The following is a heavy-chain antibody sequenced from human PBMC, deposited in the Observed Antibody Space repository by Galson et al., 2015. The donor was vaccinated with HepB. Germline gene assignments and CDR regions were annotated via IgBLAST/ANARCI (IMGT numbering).Heavy chain of an antibody. J-gene: IGHJ6*02. V-gene: IGHV1-3*01. CDR1: GSTFTSYA. CDR3: ARGLGREQQLVRHYYYYYGMDV. Sequence: SVKVSCKASGSTFTSYAMHWVRQAPGQRLEWMGWINAGNGNTKYSQKFQGRVTITRDTSASTAYMELSSLRSEDTAVYYCARGLGREQQLVRHYYYYYGMDVWGQGTTVTVSS. CDR2: INAGNGNT. D-gene: IGHD6-13*01.